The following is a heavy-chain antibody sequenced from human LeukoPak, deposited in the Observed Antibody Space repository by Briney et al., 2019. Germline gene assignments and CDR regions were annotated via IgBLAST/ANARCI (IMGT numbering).Heavy chain of an antibody. J-gene: IGHJ5*01. CDR3: AKDRPNFHENSGHYYRRDGDS. V-gene: IGHV3-23*01. CDR2: MCGTAGCT. D-gene: IGHD3-22*01. CDR1: GFTFYMYA. Sequence: GGSLRLSCQASGFTFYMYAMSWVRQAPGKGLEWVASMCGTAGCTFYPDSVKGRFAISRDNSKNVLYLRMNSLTAEDTAIYYCAKDRPNFHENSGHYYRRDGDSWGQGTLVTVSS.